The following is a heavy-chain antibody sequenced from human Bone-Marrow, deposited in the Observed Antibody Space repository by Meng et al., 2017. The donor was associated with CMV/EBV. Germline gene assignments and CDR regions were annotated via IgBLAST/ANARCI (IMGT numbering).Heavy chain of an antibody. D-gene: IGHD2-8*01. CDR3: TTPESKILYRG. J-gene: IGHJ4*02. Sequence: GGSLRLSCAASGFTFNKYSMNWVRQAPGKGLEWVSLVSGSGVSTFYADSVKGRFTISRDNSKNTLYLQMNSLKAEDTAVYYCTTPESKILYRGWGQGTLVTVSS. CDR2: VSGSGVST. CDR1: GFTFNKYS. V-gene: IGHV3-23*01.